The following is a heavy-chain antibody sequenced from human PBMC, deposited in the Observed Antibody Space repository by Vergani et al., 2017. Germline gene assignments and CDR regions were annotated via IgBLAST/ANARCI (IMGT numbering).Heavy chain of an antibody. J-gene: IGHJ3*02. Sequence: QVQLVQSGAEVKKPGSSVKVSCKASGGTFSSYTISWVRQAPGQGLEWMGRIIPILGIANYAQKFQGRVTITADKSTSTAYMELSSLRSEDTAVYYCARGRPPLMAPITMVRGVKMNAFDIWGQGTMVTVSS. V-gene: IGHV1-69*02. CDR2: IIPILGIA. CDR3: ARGRPPLMAPITMVRGVKMNAFDI. CDR1: GGTFSSYT. D-gene: IGHD3-10*01.